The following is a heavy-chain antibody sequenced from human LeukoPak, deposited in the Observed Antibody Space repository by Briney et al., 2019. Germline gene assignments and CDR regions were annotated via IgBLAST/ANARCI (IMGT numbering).Heavy chain of an antibody. CDR3: ARDGSSLFDY. D-gene: IGHD6-13*01. J-gene: IGHJ4*02. CDR1: GGSISSYY. Sequence: SETLSLTCTVSGGSISSYYWSWIRQPPGKGLEWIGYIYYSGSTNYNPSLKSRVTISVDTSKNQFSLKLSSVTAADTAVYCCARDGSSLFDYWGQGTLVTVSS. V-gene: IGHV4-59*01. CDR2: IYYSGST.